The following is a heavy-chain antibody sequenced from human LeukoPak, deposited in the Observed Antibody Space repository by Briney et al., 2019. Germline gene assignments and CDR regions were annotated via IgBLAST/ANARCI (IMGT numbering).Heavy chain of an antibody. CDR3: ARDTVAATRPPSYYMDV. CDR2: INPSGGST. CDR1: GYTFTSYY. V-gene: IGHV1-46*01. D-gene: IGHD2-15*01. Sequence: ASVKVSCKASGYTFTSYYMHWVRQAPGQGLEWMGIINPSGGSTSYAQKFQGRVTMTRDTSTSTVYMELSSLRSEDTAVYYCARDTVAATRPPSYYMDVWGKGTTVTISS. J-gene: IGHJ6*03.